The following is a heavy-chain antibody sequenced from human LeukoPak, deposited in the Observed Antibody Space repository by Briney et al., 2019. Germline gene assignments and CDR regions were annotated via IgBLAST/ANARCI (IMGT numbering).Heavy chain of an antibody. CDR3: ANAKYYSSGWSLYYFNY. Sequence: GGSLRLSCAGSGFTLSTYVMSWVRQAPGKGLEWVSTISGRDVSTDYADSVKGRFTISRDNSKNTLYLQMNSLRAEDTAVYYCANAKYYSSGWSLYYFNYWGQGALVTVSS. V-gene: IGHV3-23*01. CDR1: GFTLSTYV. J-gene: IGHJ4*02. D-gene: IGHD6-19*01. CDR2: ISGRDVST.